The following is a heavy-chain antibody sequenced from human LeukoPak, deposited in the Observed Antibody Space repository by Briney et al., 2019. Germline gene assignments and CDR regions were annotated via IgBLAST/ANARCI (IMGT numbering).Heavy chain of an antibody. Sequence: GGSLRLSCAASGFTFSSYSMNWVRLAPGKGLEWVANIREERGQEYYVDSVKGRFTISKNSAKNSLYLQMNTLRVEDTAMYYCASLDTAKQPLANHWGQGTLVTVSS. CDR1: GFTFSSYS. V-gene: IGHV3-7*03. CDR2: IREERGQE. D-gene: IGHD5-18*01. J-gene: IGHJ5*02. CDR3: ASLDTAKQPLANH.